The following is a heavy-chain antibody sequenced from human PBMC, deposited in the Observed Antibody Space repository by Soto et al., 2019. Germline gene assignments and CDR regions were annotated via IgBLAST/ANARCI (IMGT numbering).Heavy chain of an antibody. V-gene: IGHV1-8*01. D-gene: IGHD3-22*01. Sequence: QVQLVQSGAEVRKPGASVKVSCKASGYTFTNYDIDWVRQTAGQGLEWMGRMNPNSGDTVYAQKFQGRISMTRNTSISTAYMELTSLTSDDTAVYYCARVSGSPDPRKVKYYYDSGGYFDYWGQGSLVTVSS. CDR3: ARVSGSPDPRKVKYYYDSGGYFDY. J-gene: IGHJ4*02. CDR2: MNPNSGDT. CDR1: GYTFTNYD.